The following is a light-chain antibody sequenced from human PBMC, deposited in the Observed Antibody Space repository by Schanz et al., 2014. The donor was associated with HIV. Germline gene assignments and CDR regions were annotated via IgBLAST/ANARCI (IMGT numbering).Light chain of an antibody. V-gene: IGKV1-12*01. J-gene: IGKJ2*01. CDR1: QGISSW. CDR3: QQYDHRSFT. Sequence: DIQMTQSPSSVSASVGDRVTITCRASQGISSWLAWYQQKPGKAPKLLIYVSSTLQSGVSSRFSGSGSGTEFTVTISSLQPDDFATYYCQQYDHRSFTLGQGTKLEIK. CDR2: VSS.